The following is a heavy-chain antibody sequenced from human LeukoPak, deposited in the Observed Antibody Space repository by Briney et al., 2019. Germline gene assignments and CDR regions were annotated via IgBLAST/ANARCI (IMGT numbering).Heavy chain of an antibody. J-gene: IGHJ4*02. Sequence: PGGSLRLSCAASGFTFSSYGMSWVRQAPGKGLEWVANINQDGSEKQYVDSVKGRFTISRDNAKNSLYLQMNSLRAEDTAVYYCARDGVRDGLYFDYWGQGTLVTASS. V-gene: IGHV3-7*01. D-gene: IGHD5-24*01. CDR2: INQDGSEK. CDR1: GFTFSSYG. CDR3: ARDGVRDGLYFDY.